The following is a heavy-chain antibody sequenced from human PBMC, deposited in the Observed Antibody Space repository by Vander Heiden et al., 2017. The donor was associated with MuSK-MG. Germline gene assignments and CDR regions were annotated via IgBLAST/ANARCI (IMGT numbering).Heavy chain of an antibody. CDR2: IHYDGSNR. Sequence: QVQLVESGGGVVQPGGSLRLSCAASGFTFSSYGMHWVRQAPGKGLGWVAFIHYDGSNRYYADSGKGRITISRDKSKNSLYLQMKSLSAEDTAVYYCAKKKDNGLGTRGGGNWVQGTLVTVSS. V-gene: IGHV3-30*02. J-gene: IGHJ4*02. D-gene: IGHD3-10*01. CDR1: GFTFSSYG. CDR3: AKKKDNGLGTRGGGN.